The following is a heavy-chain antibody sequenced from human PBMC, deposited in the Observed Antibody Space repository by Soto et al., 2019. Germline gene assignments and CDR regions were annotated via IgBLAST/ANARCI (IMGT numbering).Heavy chain of an antibody. CDR3: AKSQSSRSDYYYYGMDV. J-gene: IGHJ6*02. Sequence: GGSLRLSCAASGFTFSSYGMHWVRQAPGKGLEWVAVISYDGSNKYYADSVKGRFTISRDNSKNTLYLQMNSLRAEDTAVYYCAKSQSSRSDYYYYGMDVWGQGTTVTSP. CDR2: ISYDGSNK. CDR1: GFTFSSYG. D-gene: IGHD2-15*01. V-gene: IGHV3-30*18.